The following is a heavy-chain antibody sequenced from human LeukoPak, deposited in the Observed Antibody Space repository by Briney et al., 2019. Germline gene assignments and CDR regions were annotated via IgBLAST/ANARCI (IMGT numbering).Heavy chain of an antibody. CDR1: GGSISSSNW. CDR3: ARVDPVVTPHAHDY. V-gene: IGHV4-4*02. J-gene: IGHJ4*02. D-gene: IGHD4-23*01. CDR2: IYHSGST. Sequence: NPSGTLSLTCAVSGGSISSSNWWSWVRQPPGKGLEWIGEIYHSGSTNCNPSLKSRVTISVDKSKNQFSLKLSSVTAADTAFYYCARVDPVVTPHAHDYWGQGTLVTVSS.